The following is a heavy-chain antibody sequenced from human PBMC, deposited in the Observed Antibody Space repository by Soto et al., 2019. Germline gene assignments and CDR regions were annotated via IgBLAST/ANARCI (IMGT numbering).Heavy chain of an antibody. CDR2: ISSSGSTI. CDR1: GFTFSSYE. CDR3: ARVIVGGYDVFDY. J-gene: IGHJ4*02. V-gene: IGHV3-48*03. Sequence: EVQLVESGGGLVQPGGSLRLSCAASGFTFSSYEMNWVRQAPGKGLEWVSYISSSGSTIYYADSVKGRFTISRDNAKNSLYLQMNSLRAEDTAVYYCARVIVGGYDVFDYWGQGTLVTVSS. D-gene: IGHD5-12*01.